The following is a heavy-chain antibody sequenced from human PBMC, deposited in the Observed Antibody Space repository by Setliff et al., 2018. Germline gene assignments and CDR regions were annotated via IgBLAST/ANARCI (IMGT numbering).Heavy chain of an antibody. J-gene: IGHJ4*02. CDR3: AGRPQNTPMGPCDY. CDR2: RHDNGER. V-gene: IGHV4-61*01. D-gene: IGHD5-18*01. CDR1: GGSVGSDFSY. Sequence: PSETLSLTCTVSGGSVGSDFSYWTWIRQAPGKGLEWIGYRHDNGERDYNPSLGSRVTISVDTSKNQFSLMLTSVTAADTAIYYCAGRPQNTPMGPCDYWGQGTLVTVSS.